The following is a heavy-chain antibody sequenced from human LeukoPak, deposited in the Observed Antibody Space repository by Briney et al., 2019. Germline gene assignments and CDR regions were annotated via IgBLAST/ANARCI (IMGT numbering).Heavy chain of an antibody. D-gene: IGHD5-18*01. CDR1: GFTFSTNC. V-gene: IGHV3-53*04. CDR3: ARVDTVMAYYFDL. CDR2: IYSGGTT. Sequence: PGGSLRLSCAASGFTFSTNCMTWVRQAPGKGLEWVSTIYSGGTTYYSDSVMGRFTISRHNSSNTLYLQMNSLRAEDTAVYYCARVDTVMAYYFDLWGQGTLVTVSS. J-gene: IGHJ4*02.